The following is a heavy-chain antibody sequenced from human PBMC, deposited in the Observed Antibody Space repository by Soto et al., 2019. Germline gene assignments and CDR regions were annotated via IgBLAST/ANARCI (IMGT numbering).Heavy chain of an antibody. CDR1: GFTVRSNY. CDR3: AGDFGLIWESYGMDV. D-gene: IGHD3-16*01. J-gene: IGHJ6*02. CDR2: IYRAGKI. V-gene: IGHV3-53*01. Sequence: EVQLVASGGGLIQPGGSLRLSCAASGFTVRSNYMTWVRRAPGKGLEWVSVIYRAGKIYYADSVKGRFTNSSDNSQSRWLLQMDSLRVEDTAVYYCAGDFGLIWESYGMDVWGQGTTVTVSS.